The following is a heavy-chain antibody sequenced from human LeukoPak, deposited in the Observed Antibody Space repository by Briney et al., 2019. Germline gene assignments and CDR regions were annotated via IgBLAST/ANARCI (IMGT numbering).Heavy chain of an antibody. D-gene: IGHD6-25*01. V-gene: IGHV3-74*01. Sequence: GGSLRLSCAASEFTFSAYWMHWVRHAPGKGLVWVSRIRGDGSMTNYADSVKGRFTISRDNAKNTLYLQMNSLRLEDTAVYYCARENLAAAADYWGQGTVVTVSS. J-gene: IGHJ4*02. CDR2: IRGDGSMT. CDR3: ARENLAAAADY. CDR1: EFTFSAYW.